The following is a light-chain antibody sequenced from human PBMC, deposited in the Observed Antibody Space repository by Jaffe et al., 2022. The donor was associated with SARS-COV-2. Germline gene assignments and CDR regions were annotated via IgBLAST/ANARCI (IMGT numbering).Light chain of an antibody. CDR3: SSYTSSSTPYV. J-gene: IGLJ1*01. CDR1: SSDVGGYNY. CDR2: GVS. Sequence: QSALTQPASVSGSPGQSITISCTGTSSDVGGYNYVSWYQQHPGKAPKLIIYGVSNRPSGVSNRFSGSKSVNTASLTISGLQAEDEADYYCSSYTSSSTPYVFGTGTKVTVL. V-gene: IGLV2-14*01.